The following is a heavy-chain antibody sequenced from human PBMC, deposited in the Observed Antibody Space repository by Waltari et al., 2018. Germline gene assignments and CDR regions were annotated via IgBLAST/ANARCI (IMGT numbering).Heavy chain of an antibody. D-gene: IGHD3-22*01. V-gene: IGHV4-39*02. J-gene: IGHJ4*02. CDR3: AREYYYDSSGYYFLDY. Sequence: QLQLQESGPGLVKPSETLSRTCTVSGGSISSSSYYWGWIRQPPGKGLEWIGSIYYSGSTYYNPSLKSRVTISVDTSKNQFSLKLSSVTAADTAVYYCAREYYYDSSGYYFLDYWGQGTLVTVSS. CDR2: IYYSGST. CDR1: GGSISSSSYY.